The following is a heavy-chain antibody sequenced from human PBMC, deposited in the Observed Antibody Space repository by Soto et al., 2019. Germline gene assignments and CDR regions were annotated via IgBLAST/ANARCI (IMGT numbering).Heavy chain of an antibody. D-gene: IGHD2-2*01. CDR2: IRQDGNEK. J-gene: IGHJ4*02. CDR1: GFTFTSYS. V-gene: IGHV3-7*03. CDR3: ARDLPGYCSTTNCYYYFDF. Sequence: EVQLVESGGALVQPGGSLRLSCAVSGFTFTSYSMSCVRQAPGEGLEWVANIRQDGNEKYYVESVRGRFTISRDNAQNSLYLQMDSLRAEDTAMYYCARDLPGYCSTTNCYYYFDFWGQGTLVTVSS.